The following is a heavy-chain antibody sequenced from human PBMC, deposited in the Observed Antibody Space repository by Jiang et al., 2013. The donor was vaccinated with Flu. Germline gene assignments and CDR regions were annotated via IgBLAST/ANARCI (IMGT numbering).Heavy chain of an antibody. V-gene: IGHV4-59*13. CDR1: GGSISSYY. J-gene: IGHJ4*02. Sequence: QLVESGPGLVKPSETLSLTCTVSGGSISSYYWSWIRQPPGKGLEWIGYIYYTGSTKYNPSLTSRVTISLDTSKDQFSLKLSSVTAADTAVYYCARDRRPNSSNWLDYWGQGILVTVSS. CDR3: ARDRRPNSSNWLDY. CDR2: IYYTGST. D-gene: IGHD6-13*01.